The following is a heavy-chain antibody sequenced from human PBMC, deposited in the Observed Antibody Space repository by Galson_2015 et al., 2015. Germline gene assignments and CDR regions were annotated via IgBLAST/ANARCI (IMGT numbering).Heavy chain of an antibody. CDR1: GFTFSSYA. CDR3: AKNELLRLGELSPYYGMGV. D-gene: IGHD3-16*02. V-gene: IGHV3-23*01. J-gene: IGHJ6*02. CDR2: ISGSGGST. Sequence: SLRLSCAASGFTFSSYAMSWVRQAPGKGLEWVSAISGSGGSTYYADSVKGRFTISRDNSKNTLYLQMNSLRAEDTAVYYCAKNELLRLGELSPYYGMGVWGQGTTVTVSS.